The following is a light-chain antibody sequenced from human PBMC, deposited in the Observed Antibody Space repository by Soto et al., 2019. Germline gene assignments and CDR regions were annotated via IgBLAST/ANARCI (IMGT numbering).Light chain of an antibody. CDR3: AVWDDSLSGNCV. J-gene: IGLJ3*02. CDR2: SND. V-gene: IGLV1-44*01. CDR1: SSNIGSNI. Sequence: QSVLTQPPSASGTPGQRATISCSGSSSNIGSNIVNWYQQIPGAAPKLVIYSNDHRPSGVPDRFSGSKSGTSASLAISGLQSEDEADYFCAVWDDSLSGNCVFGGGTKLTVL.